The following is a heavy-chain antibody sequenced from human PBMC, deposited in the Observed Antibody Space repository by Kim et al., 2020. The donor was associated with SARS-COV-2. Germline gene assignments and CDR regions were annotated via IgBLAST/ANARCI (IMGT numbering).Heavy chain of an antibody. CDR3: ARDLRGLWKGRIAVAARASFDY. CDR2: ISSSSSTI. Sequence: GGSLRLSCAASGFTFSSYSMNWVRQAPGKGLEWVSYISSSSSTIYYADSVKGRFTISRDNAKNSLYLQMNSLRDEDTAVYYCARDLRGLWKGRIAVAARASFDYWGQGTLVTVSS. D-gene: IGHD6-19*01. CDR1: GFTFSSYS. V-gene: IGHV3-48*02. J-gene: IGHJ4*02.